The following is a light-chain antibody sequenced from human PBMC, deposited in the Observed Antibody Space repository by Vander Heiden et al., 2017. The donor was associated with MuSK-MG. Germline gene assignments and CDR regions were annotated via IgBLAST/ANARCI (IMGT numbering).Light chain of an antibody. V-gene: IGKV3-15*01. CDR3: QQYNNWPPYT. J-gene: IGKJ2*01. CDR1: QSVSSN. CDR2: GAS. Sequence: EIVMPQSPATLSVSPGERATLSCRASQSVSSNLAWYQQKPGQAPRLLIYGASTRATGIPARFTGSGYGTEFTLTISSLQSEAFAVYYCQQYNNWPPYTFGQGTKLEIK.